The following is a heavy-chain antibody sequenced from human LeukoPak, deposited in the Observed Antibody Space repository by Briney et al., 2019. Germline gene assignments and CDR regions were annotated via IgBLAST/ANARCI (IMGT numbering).Heavy chain of an antibody. J-gene: IGHJ4*02. CDR2: TYYRSKWYN. CDR1: GDTVSSNSAA. D-gene: IGHD2-21*02. Sequence: SQTLSLTCGISGDTVSSNSAAWNWIRQSPSRGLEWLGRTYYRSKWYNDYAVSVKSRITINPDTSKNQFSLQLNSVTPEDTAVYYCARAVAFCGGDCYPIDYWGQGTLVTVSS. V-gene: IGHV6-1*01. CDR3: ARAVAFCGGDCYPIDY.